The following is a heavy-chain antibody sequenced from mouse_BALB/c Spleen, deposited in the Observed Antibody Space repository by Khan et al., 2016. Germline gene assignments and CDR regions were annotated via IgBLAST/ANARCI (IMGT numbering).Heavy chain of an antibody. CDR2: FSIGCSTF. CDR3: ARNGARNSYAMDY. D-gene: IGHD1-1*02. CDR1: GFTFSSFG. Sequence: EVQLVESGGGLVQPGGSWILPCAAFGFTFSSFGLYWARQAPEMGLEWVAYFSIGCSTFYYADTGKGRFTISRANPKNTLFLQMTRLRSGDSAMYYCARNGARNSYAMDYWGQGTSVTVSS. V-gene: IGHV5-17*02. J-gene: IGHJ4*01.